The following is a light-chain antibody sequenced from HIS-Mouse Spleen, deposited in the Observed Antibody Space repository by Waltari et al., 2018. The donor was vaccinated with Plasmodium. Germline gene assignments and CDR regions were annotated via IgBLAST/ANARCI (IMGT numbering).Light chain of an antibody. Sequence: DIVLTQSPRTLSSSPGERATLSCRASQSVSSSYLAWYQQKPGQAPRLLIYGASSRATGIPDRFSGSGSGTDFTLTISRLEPEDFAVYYCQQYGSSPYTFGQGTKLEIK. CDR3: QQYGSSPYT. CDR2: GAS. J-gene: IGKJ2*01. CDR1: QSVSSSY. V-gene: IGKV3-20*01.